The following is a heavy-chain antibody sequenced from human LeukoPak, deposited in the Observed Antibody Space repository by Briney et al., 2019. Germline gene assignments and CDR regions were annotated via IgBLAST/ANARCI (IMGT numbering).Heavy chain of an antibody. Sequence: ASVKVSCKASGGTFSSYSISWVRQAPGQGLGWMGGIIPILGTANYAQKFQGRVTISADESTSTVYMELSSLRSEDTAVYYCVGRLDCTNGVCFNYFRFDYWGQGTLVTVSS. V-gene: IGHV1-69*13. CDR2: IIPILGTA. CDR3: VGRLDCTNGVCFNYFRFDY. CDR1: GGTFSSYS. D-gene: IGHD2-8*01. J-gene: IGHJ4*02.